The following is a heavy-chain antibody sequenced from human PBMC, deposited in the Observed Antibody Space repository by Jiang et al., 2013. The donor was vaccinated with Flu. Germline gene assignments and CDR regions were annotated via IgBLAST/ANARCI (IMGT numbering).Heavy chain of an antibody. D-gene: IGHD3-10*01. CDR1: GYTFTSYA. V-gene: IGHV1-3*01. CDR2: INAGNGNT. CDR3: ASGVLWFGELFNYYYYYGMDV. Sequence: GAEVKKPGASVKVSCKASGYTFTSYAMHWVRQAPGQRLEWMGWINAGNGNTKYSQKFQGRVTITRDTSASTAYMELSSLRSEDTAVYYCASGVLWFGELFNYYYYYGMDVWGQGTTVTVSS. J-gene: IGHJ6*02.